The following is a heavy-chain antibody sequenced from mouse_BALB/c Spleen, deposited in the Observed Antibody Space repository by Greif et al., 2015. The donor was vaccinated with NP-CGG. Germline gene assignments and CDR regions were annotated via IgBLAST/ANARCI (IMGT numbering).Heavy chain of an antibody. CDR3: ARDDGYYWYFDV. D-gene: IGHD2-2*01. Sequence: EVQVVESGGGLVQPGGSLRLSCATSGFTFSDFYMEWVRQPPGKRLEWIAVSRNKANDYTTEYSASVKGRFIVSRDTSQSILYRQMNALRAEDTAIYYCARDDGYYWYFDVWGAGTTVTVSS. V-gene: IGHV7-1*02. CDR1: GFTFSDFY. J-gene: IGHJ1*01. CDR2: SRNKANDYTT.